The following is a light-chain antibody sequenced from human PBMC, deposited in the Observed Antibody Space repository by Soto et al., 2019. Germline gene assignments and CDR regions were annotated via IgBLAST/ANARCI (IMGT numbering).Light chain of an antibody. CDR2: AVS. CDR3: QQFNSWPLT. J-gene: IGKJ4*01. V-gene: IGKV3-15*01. CDR1: QSVSNN. Sequence: EIVMTQSPATLSVSPGERATLSCRASQSVSNNLAWYQQKPGQAPRLLIYAVSARATGIPARFSGSGSGTEFTLTISSLQSEDFAVYYCQQFNSWPLTFGGGTQVEIK.